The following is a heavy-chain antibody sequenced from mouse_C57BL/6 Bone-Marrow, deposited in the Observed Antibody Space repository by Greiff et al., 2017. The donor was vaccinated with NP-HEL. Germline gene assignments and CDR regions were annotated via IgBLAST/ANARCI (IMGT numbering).Heavy chain of an antibody. D-gene: IGHD2-10*02. CDR1: GYTFTSYW. V-gene: IGHV1-53*01. Sequence: QVQLQQPGTELVKPGASVKLSCKASGYTFTSYWMHWVKQRPGQGLEWIGNINPSNGGTNYNEKFKSKATLTVDKSSSPAYMQLSSLTSEDSAVDYCARLRQYGDFDYWGQGTTLTVSS. CDR2: INPSNGGT. CDR3: ARLRQYGDFDY. J-gene: IGHJ2*01.